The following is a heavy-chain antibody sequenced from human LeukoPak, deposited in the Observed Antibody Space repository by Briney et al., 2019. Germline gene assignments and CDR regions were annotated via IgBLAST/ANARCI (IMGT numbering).Heavy chain of an antibody. CDR3: ARVNFFRFGAFDI. CDR1: GYTFTGYY. CDR2: INPNSGGT. J-gene: IGHJ3*02. Sequence: GASVKVSCKASGYTFTGYYMHWVRQAPGQGLEWMGWINPNSGGTNYAQKFQGRVTMTRDTSISTAYMELSRLRSDDTAVYYCARVNFFRFGAFDIWGQGTMVTVSS. V-gene: IGHV1-2*02. D-gene: IGHD3-10*01.